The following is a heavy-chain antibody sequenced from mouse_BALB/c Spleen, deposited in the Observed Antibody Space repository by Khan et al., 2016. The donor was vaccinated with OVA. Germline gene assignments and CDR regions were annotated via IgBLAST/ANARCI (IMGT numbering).Heavy chain of an antibody. Sequence: EVQLQESGPSLVKPSQTLSLTCSVTGDSITSGYWNWIRKFPGNKLEYMGYIIYTGYTYYNPSLISRISITRHKSKNQYYLQLNSVTDDDTATYYCARSTYRYAFVYWGQGTLVTVSA. CDR1: GDSITSGY. CDR3: ARSTYRYAFVY. V-gene: IGHV3-8*02. CDR2: IIYTGYT. J-gene: IGHJ3*01. D-gene: IGHD2-14*01.